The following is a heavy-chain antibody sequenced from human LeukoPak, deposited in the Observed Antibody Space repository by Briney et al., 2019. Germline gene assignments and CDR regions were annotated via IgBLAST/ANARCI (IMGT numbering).Heavy chain of an antibody. J-gene: IGHJ4*02. Sequence: GESLKISCKVSGNTFGDYWVAWVRQRPGKGLEWMGIIHPDNSGSRYGPPFQGHVSLSVDKSTGTAFLHWSRLEASDTAVYFCARQTYDYCMDSWGQGTLVIVSS. CDR3: ARQTYDYCMDS. V-gene: IGHV5-51*01. D-gene: IGHD3/OR15-3a*01. CDR1: GNTFGDYW. CDR2: IHPDNSGS.